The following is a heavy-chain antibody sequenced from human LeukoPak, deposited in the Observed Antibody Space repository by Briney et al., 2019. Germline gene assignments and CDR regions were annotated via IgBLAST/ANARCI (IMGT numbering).Heavy chain of an antibody. CDR2: INPNSGGT. V-gene: IGHV1-2*02. Sequence: ASVKVSCKASGYTFTGYYMHWVRQAPGQGLEWMGWINPNSGGTNYAQKFQGRVTMTRDTSISTAYMELSRLRSDDTAIYYCAKDTPLTAYTSGWSNNCFDYWGQGTLVTVSS. D-gene: IGHD6-19*01. J-gene: IGHJ4*02. CDR1: GYTFTGYY. CDR3: AKDTPLTAYTSGWSNNCFDY.